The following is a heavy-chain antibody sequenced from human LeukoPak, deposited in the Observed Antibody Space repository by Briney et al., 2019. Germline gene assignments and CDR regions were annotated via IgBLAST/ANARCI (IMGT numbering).Heavy chain of an antibody. Sequence: SETLSLTCTVSGGSISSYYWSWIRQPPGKGLEWIGDIYYSGSTNYNPSLKSRVTISVDTSKNQFSLKLSSVTAADTAVYYCARRMYYYDSSGYGGYWLDPWGQGTLVTVSS. J-gene: IGHJ5*02. CDR3: ARRMYYYDSSGYGGYWLDP. D-gene: IGHD3-22*01. CDR1: GGSISSYY. CDR2: IYYSGST. V-gene: IGHV4-59*08.